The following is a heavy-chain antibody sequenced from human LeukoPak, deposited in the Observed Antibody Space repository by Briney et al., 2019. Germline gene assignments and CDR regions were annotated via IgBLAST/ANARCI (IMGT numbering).Heavy chain of an antibody. CDR1: GGSFSGYY. V-gene: IGHV4-34*01. Sequence: SETLSLTCAVYGGSFSGYYWSWIRQPPGKGLEWTGEINHSGSTNYNPSLKSRVTISVDTSKNQFSLKLSSVTAADTAVYYCARCWSRLPFDYWGQGTLVTVSS. CDR3: ARCWSRLPFDY. D-gene: IGHD5-18*01. CDR2: INHSGST. J-gene: IGHJ4*02.